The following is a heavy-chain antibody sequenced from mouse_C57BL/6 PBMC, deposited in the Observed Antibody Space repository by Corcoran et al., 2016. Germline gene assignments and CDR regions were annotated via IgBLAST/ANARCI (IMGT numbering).Heavy chain of an antibody. D-gene: IGHD1-1*01. CDR3: ARVPYYGSSHWYFDV. CDR2: ISYDGSN. J-gene: IGHJ1*03. Sequence: DVQLQESGPGLVKPSQSLSLTCSVTGYSLTSGYYWNWIRQFPGNKLEWMGYISYDGSNNYNPSLKNRISITRDTSKNQFFLKLNSVTTEDTATYYCARVPYYGSSHWYFDVWGTGTTVTVSS. V-gene: IGHV3-6*01. CDR1: GYSLTSGYY.